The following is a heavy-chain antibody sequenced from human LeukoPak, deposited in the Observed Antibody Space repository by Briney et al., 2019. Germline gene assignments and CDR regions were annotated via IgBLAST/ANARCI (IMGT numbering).Heavy chain of an antibody. V-gene: IGHV1-18*01. CDR1: GYTFTSYG. D-gene: IGHD6-13*01. CDR3: ARDSDLIAAAGNFDY. Sequence: ASVKVSCKASGYTFTSYGISWVRQAPGQGLEWMGWISAYNGNTNYAQKLQGRVTMTTDTSTSTAYMELRSLRSDDTAVYYCARDSDLIAAAGNFDYWGQGTLVTVSS. CDR2: ISAYNGNT. J-gene: IGHJ4*02.